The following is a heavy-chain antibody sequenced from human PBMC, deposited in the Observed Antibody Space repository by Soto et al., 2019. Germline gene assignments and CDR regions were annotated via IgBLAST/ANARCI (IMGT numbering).Heavy chain of an antibody. J-gene: IGHJ6*03. D-gene: IGHD2-2*01. CDR1: GYTLTSYG. CDR3: ARAVIVVVPAAFPYYYYYYMDV. CDR2: ISAYNGNT. V-gene: IGHV1-18*01. Sequence: GASVKVSCKASGYTLTSYGISWVRQAPGQGLEWMGWISAYNGNTNYAQKLQGRVTMTTDTSTSTAYMELRSLRSDDTAVYYCARAVIVVVPAAFPYYYYYYMDVWGKGTKVTVSS.